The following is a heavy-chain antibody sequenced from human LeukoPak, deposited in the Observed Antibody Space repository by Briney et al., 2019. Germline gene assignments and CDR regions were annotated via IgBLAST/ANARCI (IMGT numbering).Heavy chain of an antibody. CDR3: ARDFYDY. D-gene: IGHD2/OR15-2a*01. CDR2: ISYDGTNK. V-gene: IGHV3-30*04. CDR1: GFSFSAYS. Sequence: GGSLRLSCAASGFSFSAYSMHWVRQAPGKGLEWVAVISYDGTNKYCADFVEGRFTISRDNSKYTLYLQMNSLSAEDTAVYYCARDFYDYWGQGTLVTVSS. J-gene: IGHJ4*02.